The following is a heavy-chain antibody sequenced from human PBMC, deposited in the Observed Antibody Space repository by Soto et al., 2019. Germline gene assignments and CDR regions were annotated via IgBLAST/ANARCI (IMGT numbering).Heavy chain of an antibody. CDR3: ARDKITGLFDY. J-gene: IGHJ4*02. D-gene: IGHD2-8*02. Sequence: SETRSLTCAGSGGSISSGGCFWSWIRQPPGTGLEWIGDIYHSGSTYYNPSLKSRVTISVDTSKNQFSLKLTSVTAADTAVYYCARDKITGLFDYWGQGTLVTVSS. CDR1: GGSISSGGCF. CDR2: IYHSGST. V-gene: IGHV4-30-2*01.